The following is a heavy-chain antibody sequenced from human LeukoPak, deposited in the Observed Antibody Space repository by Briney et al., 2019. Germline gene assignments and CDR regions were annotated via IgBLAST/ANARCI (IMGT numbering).Heavy chain of an antibody. D-gene: IGHD4-23*01. V-gene: IGHV3-74*03. CDR1: GFTFSSFW. CDR3: VSANTVVTPERT. CDR2: VNGDGTST. Sequence: GGSLRLSCAASGFTFSSFWMHLGRQAPGKGLVWVSRVNGDGTSTTYADSVKGRFTISRDNAKNTLYLKMNSLRADNTAVYYCVSANTVVTPERTRGPGNLGTVSS. J-gene: IGHJ4*02.